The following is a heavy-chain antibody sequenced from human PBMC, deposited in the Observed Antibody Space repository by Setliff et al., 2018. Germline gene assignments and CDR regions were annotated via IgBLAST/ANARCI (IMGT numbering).Heavy chain of an antibody. Sequence: GESLTISCKGSGYSFTSYWIGWVRQMPGKGPEWMGIIYPGDSDTRYSPSFQGQVTISADKSISTAYLQWSSLKASDTAMYYCARHRWAIDDAFGIWGQGTMVTVSS. J-gene: IGHJ3*02. CDR2: IYPGDSDT. V-gene: IGHV5-51*01. D-gene: IGHD3-16*01. CDR1: GYSFTSYW. CDR3: ARHRWAIDDAFGI.